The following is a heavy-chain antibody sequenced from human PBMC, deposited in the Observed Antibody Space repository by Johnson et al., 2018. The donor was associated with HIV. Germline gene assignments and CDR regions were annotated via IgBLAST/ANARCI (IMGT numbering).Heavy chain of an antibody. V-gene: IGHV3-11*04. CDR2: ISSSVSTI. J-gene: IGHJ3*02. CDR3: EKERAYIRTFDI. Sequence: QVQLVESGGGLIQPGGSLRLSCAASGFTFSSNYMSWVRPAPGKGLAWVSYISSSVSTIYYADSVKGRITIARDNAKNSLYLQMNSLRAEDTAVYYCEKERAYIRTFDIWNQGTLVTVSS. D-gene: IGHD5-18*01. CDR1: GFTFSSNY.